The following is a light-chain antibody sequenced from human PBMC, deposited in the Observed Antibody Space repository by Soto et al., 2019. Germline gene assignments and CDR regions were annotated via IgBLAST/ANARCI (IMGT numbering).Light chain of an antibody. CDR2: GDN. CDR3: QSYDSSLSHVV. CDR1: SSNIGSYYD. V-gene: IGLV1-40*01. J-gene: IGLJ2*01. Sequence: QSVLTQPPSVSGTPGQRVTIPCTGSSSNIGSYYDVHWYQQLPGTFPKLLIYGDNNRPLGVPDRFSGSKSCTSASLAITGLQAEYQAYYYCQSYDSSLSHVVFGGGTKLTVL.